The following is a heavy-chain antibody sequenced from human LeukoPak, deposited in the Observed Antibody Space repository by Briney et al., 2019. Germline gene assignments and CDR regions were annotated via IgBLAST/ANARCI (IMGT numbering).Heavy chain of an antibody. Sequence: GASVKVSCKASGYTFKSHAIHWVRQAPGQGLEWMGWINTNTGNPTYAQGFTGRFVFSLDTSVSTAYLQIRSLKAEDSAVYYCARDYTLTVGTTSYFQHWGQGTRVTVSS. CDR1: GYTFKSHA. CDR3: ARDYTLTVGTTSYFQH. J-gene: IGHJ1*01. V-gene: IGHV7-4-1*01. D-gene: IGHD1-7*01. CDR2: INTNTGNP.